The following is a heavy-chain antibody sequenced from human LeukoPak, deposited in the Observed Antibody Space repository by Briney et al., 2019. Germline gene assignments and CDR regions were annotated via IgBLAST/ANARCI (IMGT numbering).Heavy chain of an antibody. V-gene: IGHV3-30*18. CDR1: GFTFSSYS. CDR2: ISYDGSNK. Sequence: PGGSLRLSCAASGFTFSSYSMHWVRQAPGKGLEWVAVISYDGSNKYYADSVKGRFTISRDNSKNTLYLQMNSLRAEDTAVYYCAKGGYYDSSGYYQPGLWGQGTLVTVSS. D-gene: IGHD3-22*01. CDR3: AKGGYYDSSGYYQPGL. J-gene: IGHJ4*02.